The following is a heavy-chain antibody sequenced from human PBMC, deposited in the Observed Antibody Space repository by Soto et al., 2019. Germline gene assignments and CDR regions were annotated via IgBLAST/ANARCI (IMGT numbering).Heavy chain of an antibody. CDR1: GGSISSSSYY. CDR3: ARHEYSSSSDAFDI. J-gene: IGHJ3*02. D-gene: IGHD6-6*01. Sequence: QLQLQESGPGLVKPSETLSLTCTVSGGSISSSSYYWGWIRQPPGKGLEWIGSIYYSGSTYYNPSLKSRVTISVDTSKNQISLKLSSVTAADTAVYYCARHEYSSSSDAFDIWGQGTMVTVSS. CDR2: IYYSGST. V-gene: IGHV4-39*01.